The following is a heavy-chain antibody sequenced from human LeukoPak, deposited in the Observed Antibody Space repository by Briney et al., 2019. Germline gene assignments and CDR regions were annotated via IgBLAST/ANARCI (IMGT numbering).Heavy chain of an antibody. CDR2: ISGSGGTT. D-gene: IGHD3-3*01. V-gene: IGHV3-23*01. Sequence: GGSLRLSCAASGFTFSGYSMNWVRQAPGGGLEWVSAISGSGGTTYYADSVKGRFTISRDNSKNTLYLQMNSLRAEDTAVYYCARDLAPFGVVIIGAFDIWGQGTMVTVSS. J-gene: IGHJ3*02. CDR1: GFTFSGYS. CDR3: ARDLAPFGVVIIGAFDI.